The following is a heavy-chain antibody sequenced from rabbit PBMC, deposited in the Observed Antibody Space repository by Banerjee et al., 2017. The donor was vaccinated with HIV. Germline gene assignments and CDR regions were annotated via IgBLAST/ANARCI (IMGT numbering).Heavy chain of an antibody. D-gene: IGHD4-1*01. CDR3: ARDLAGVIGWNFNL. V-gene: IGHV1S43*01. J-gene: IGHJ4*01. CDR1: GFTLSSSYW. Sequence: QQLEESGGDLVKPGASLTLTCTASGFTLSSSYWIYWVRQAPGKGLELIACIYTDSDGTWYASWVNGRFTITRSTSLNTVTLQMTSLTAADTATYFCARDLAGVIGWNFNLWGQGTLVTVS. CDR2: IYTDSDGT.